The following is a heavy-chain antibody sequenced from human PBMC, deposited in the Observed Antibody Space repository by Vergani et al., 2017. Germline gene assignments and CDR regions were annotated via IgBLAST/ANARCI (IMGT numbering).Heavy chain of an antibody. D-gene: IGHD1-7*01. CDR3: AXVELMWTDNGWFDP. Sequence: QVQLQESGPGLVKPSQTLSLTCTVSGGSISSGDYYWSWIRQPPGKGLEWIGYIYYSGSTYYNPSLKSRVTISVDTSKNQFSLKLSSVTAADTAVYYCAXVELMWTDNGWFDPWGQGTLVTVSS. J-gene: IGHJ5*02. V-gene: IGHV4-30-4*08. CDR2: IYYSGST. CDR1: GGSISSGDYY.